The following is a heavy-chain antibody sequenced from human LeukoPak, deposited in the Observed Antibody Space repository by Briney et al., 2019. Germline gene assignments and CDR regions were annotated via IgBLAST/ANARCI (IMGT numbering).Heavy chain of an antibody. J-gene: IGHJ5*02. CDR1: GVSISSYY. D-gene: IGHD2-15*01. CDR3: ARGGIRFDP. V-gene: IGHV4-59*01. CDR2: IYYSGST. Sequence: KPSETLSLTCTVSGVSISSYYWSWIRQPPGKGLEWIGYIYYSGSTNYNPSLKSRVTISVDTSKNQFSLKLSSVTAADTAVYYCARGGIRFDPWGQGTLVTVSS.